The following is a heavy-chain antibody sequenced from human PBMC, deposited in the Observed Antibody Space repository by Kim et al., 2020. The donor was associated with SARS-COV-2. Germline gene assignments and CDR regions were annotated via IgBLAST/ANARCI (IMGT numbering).Heavy chain of an antibody. V-gene: IGHV3-33*01. CDR3: ARDPGYCSSTSCYRYYYYYGMDV. CDR2: KWYDGSNK. J-gene: IGHJ6*02. CDR1: GFTFSSYG. Sequence: GGSLRLSCAASGFTFSSYGMHWVRQAPGKGLEWVAVKWYDGSNKYYADSVKGRFTISRDNSKNTLYLQMNSLRAEDTAVYYCARDPGYCSSTSCYRYYYYYGMDVWGQGTTVTVSS. D-gene: IGHD2-2*01.